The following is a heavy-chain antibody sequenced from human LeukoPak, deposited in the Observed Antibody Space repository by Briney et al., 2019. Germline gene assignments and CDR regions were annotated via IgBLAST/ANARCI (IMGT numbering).Heavy chain of an antibody. D-gene: IGHD6-19*01. J-gene: IGHJ4*02. Sequence: GESLKISCKGPGYSFTSYWIGWVRQMPGKGLEWMGIIYPGDSDTGYSPSFQGQVTISADKSISTAYLQWSSLKASDTAMYYCARSGGSGWYEDEYYFDYWGQGTLVTVSS. CDR1: GYSFTSYW. V-gene: IGHV5-51*01. CDR2: IYPGDSDT. CDR3: ARSGGSGWYEDEYYFDY.